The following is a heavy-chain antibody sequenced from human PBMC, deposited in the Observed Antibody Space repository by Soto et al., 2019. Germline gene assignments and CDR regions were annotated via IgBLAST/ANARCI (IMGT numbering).Heavy chain of an antibody. CDR2: IAYDGDKK. D-gene: IGHD3-16*01. J-gene: IGHJ5*02. CDR1: GFTFSGFG. Sequence: GGSLRLSCAASGFTFSGFGMHWVRQAPGKGLEWVAVIAYDGDKKYYASSVKGRFIISRDNSRSTVYLDMNSLRPEDTAVYYCAKDLDAYARNLGGWFAPWGQGTQVTVS. CDR3: AKDLDAYARNLGGWFAP. V-gene: IGHV3-30*18.